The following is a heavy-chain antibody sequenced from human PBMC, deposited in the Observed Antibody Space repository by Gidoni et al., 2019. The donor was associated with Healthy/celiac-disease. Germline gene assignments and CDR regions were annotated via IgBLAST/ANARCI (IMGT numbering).Heavy chain of an antibody. Sequence: EVQLVESGGGLVQSGGSLQLSRAASGITFSGSAMHWVRQASGKGLAGVGRIRSKANSYATAYAASVKGRFTISRDDSKNTAYLQMNSLKTEDTAVYYCRYYDSSGASGYYYGMDVWGQGTTVTVSS. D-gene: IGHD3-22*01. CDR3: RYYDSSGASGYYYGMDV. J-gene: IGHJ6*02. CDR1: GITFSGSA. V-gene: IGHV3-73*02. CDR2: IRSKANSYAT.